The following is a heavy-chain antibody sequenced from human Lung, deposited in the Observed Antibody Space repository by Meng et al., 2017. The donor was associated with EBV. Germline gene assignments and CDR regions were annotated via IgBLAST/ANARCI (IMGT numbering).Heavy chain of an antibody. V-gene: IGHV4-31*03. CDR2: IYYSGST. CDR1: GCSISSGGYY. Sequence: VQLQESGPGLVKPSKTLSLTCTVSGCSISSGGYYWSWIRQHPGKGLEWIGYIYYSGSTYYNPSLKSRVTISVDTSKNQFSLKLSSVTAADTAVYYCATTTVRGVNWIDPWGQGTLVTVSS. J-gene: IGHJ5*02. D-gene: IGHD3-10*01. CDR3: ATTTVRGVNWIDP.